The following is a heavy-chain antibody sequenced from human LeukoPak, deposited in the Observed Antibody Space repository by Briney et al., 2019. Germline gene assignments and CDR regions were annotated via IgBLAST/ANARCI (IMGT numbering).Heavy chain of an antibody. CDR2: ISYDGSNK. CDR1: GFTFTSYS. CDR3: ARGTWATLYYYYMDV. J-gene: IGHJ6*03. D-gene: IGHD5-24*01. V-gene: IGHV3-30*03. Sequence: GGSLRLSCAASGFTFTSYSMNWVRQAPGKGLEWVAVISYDGSNKYYADSVKGRFTISRDNAKNTLYLQMNSLRAEDTAVYYCARGTWATLYYYYMDVWGKGTTVTVSS.